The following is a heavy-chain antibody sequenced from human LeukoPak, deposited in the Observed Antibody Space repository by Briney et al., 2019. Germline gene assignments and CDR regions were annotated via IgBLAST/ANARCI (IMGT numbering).Heavy chain of an antibody. J-gene: IGHJ4*02. CDR3: ASWDWNPNYYFDY. CDR2: INPNSGGT. V-gene: IGHV1-2*06. CDR1: GYTFTGYY. D-gene: IGHD1-1*01. Sequence: GASVKVSCKTSGYTFTGYYMHWVRQAPGQGLEWMARINPNSGGTNYAQKFQGRVTMTRDTSITTAYMELSSLRSDDTAVYYCASWDWNPNYYFDYWGQGTLVTVSS.